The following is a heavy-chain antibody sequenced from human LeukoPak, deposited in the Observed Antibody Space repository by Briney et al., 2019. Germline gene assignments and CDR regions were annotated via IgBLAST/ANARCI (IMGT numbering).Heavy chain of an antibody. D-gene: IGHD2-2*01. V-gene: IGHV3-30-3*01. CDR3: ARDIGDTSWSIFDY. CDR1: GFTFSSYA. CDR2: ISYDGSNK. Sequence: GGSLRLSCAASGFTFSSYAMHWVRQAPGKGLEWVAVISYDGSNKYYADSVKGRFTISRDNSKNTLYLQMNSLRAEDTAVYYCARDIGDTSWSIFDYWGQGTLVTVSS. J-gene: IGHJ4*02.